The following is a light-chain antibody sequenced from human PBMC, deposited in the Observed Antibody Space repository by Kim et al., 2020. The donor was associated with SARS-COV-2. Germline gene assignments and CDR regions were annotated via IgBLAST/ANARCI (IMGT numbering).Light chain of an antibody. CDR3: QQYNGWPLT. Sequence: VSPGEGATLSCRASHSLSSNLAWYQHKPGQAPRLLIYGTSTRSTGTPARFSRSGSGTEFTLTISSLQSEDFAVYYCQQYNGWPLTFGGGTKVDIK. V-gene: IGKV3-15*01. CDR2: GTS. CDR1: HSLSSN. J-gene: IGKJ4*01.